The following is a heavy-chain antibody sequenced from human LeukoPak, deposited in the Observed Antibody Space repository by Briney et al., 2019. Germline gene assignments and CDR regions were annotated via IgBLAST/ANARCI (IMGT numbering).Heavy chain of an antibody. D-gene: IGHD4-17*01. CDR2: INTNTGNP. V-gene: IGHV7-4-1*02. Sequence: GASVKVSCKASGYTFTIYAMNRVRPAPGHGLEWMGWINTNTGNPTYAQGFTGRFVFSLDTSVSTAYLQISSLKAEDTAVYYCAREYTQANDYGVSKENDAFDIWGQGTMVTVSS. J-gene: IGHJ3*02. CDR3: AREYTQANDYGVSKENDAFDI. CDR1: GYTFTIYA.